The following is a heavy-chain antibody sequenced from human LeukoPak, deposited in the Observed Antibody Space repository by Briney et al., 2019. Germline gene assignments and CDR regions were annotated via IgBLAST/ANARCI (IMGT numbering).Heavy chain of an antibody. J-gene: IGHJ4*02. V-gene: IGHV4-39*02. Sequence: SETLSLTCSVSGASISSTSDYWGWIRQPPGKGLEWIGTIYYSGRAYHNPSLRSRLTISVDTSKNQFSLKLSSVTAADTAVYYCARDRDRGEFDYWGQGTLVTVSS. D-gene: IGHD3-10*01. CDR1: GASISSTSDY. CDR2: IYYSGRA. CDR3: ARDRDRGEFDY.